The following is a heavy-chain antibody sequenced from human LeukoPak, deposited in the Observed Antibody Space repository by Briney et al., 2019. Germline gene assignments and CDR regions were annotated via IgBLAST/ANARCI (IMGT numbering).Heavy chain of an antibody. J-gene: IGHJ4*02. CDR2: IDPSDSET. V-gene: IGHV5-51*01. D-gene: IGHD5-18*01. Sequence: AGESLKISCKASGYSFTSYWIGWVRPVPGKGLEWMGIIDPSDSETRYTPSFQGQVTISVDKSLTTADLQWNSLKASDTAMYYCARQTAMGRSGDYWGQGTLVTVSS. CDR3: ARQTAMGRSGDY. CDR1: GYSFTSYW.